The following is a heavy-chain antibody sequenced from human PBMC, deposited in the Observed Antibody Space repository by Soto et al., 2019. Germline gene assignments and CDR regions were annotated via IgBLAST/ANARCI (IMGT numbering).Heavy chain of an antibody. CDR1: GYSIGSGSS. CDR2: IYHSGST. CDR3: ARRNLGATPDAFDI. Sequence: PXETRSLACAVAGYSIGSGSSWGWIRQPPGKGLEWIGSIYHSGSTYYNPSLKSRVTISVDTSKNQFSLKLSSVTAADTAVYYCARRNLGATPDAFDIWGQGKMVTVSS. J-gene: IGHJ3*02. V-gene: IGHV4-38-2*01. D-gene: IGHD1-26*01.